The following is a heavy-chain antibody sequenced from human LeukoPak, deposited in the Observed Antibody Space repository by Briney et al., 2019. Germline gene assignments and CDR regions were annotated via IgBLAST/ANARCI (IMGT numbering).Heavy chain of an antibody. Sequence: PGGSLRLSCAASGFTFSSYAMHWVRQAPGKGLEWVAVISYDGSNKYYADSVKGRFTISRDNSKNTLYLQMNSLRAEDTAVYYCARSDSGGYCSSTSCYSLDYWGQGTLATVSS. V-gene: IGHV3-30-3*01. CDR2: ISYDGSNK. J-gene: IGHJ4*02. D-gene: IGHD2-2*02. CDR3: ARSDSGGYCSSTSCYSLDY. CDR1: GFTFSSYA.